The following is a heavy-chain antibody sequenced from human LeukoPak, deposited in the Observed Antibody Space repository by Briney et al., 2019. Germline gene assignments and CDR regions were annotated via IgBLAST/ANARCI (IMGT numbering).Heavy chain of an antibody. J-gene: IGHJ3*02. V-gene: IGHV5-51*01. CDR3: ARHKTRWLQLDAFDI. CDR1: GYCFTSYW. Sequence: GESLKICCKGSGYCFTSYWIGWVRQMRGKVLEWMGIIYPGDSDTRYSPSFQGQVTISADKSISTAYLQWSSLKASDTAMYYCARHKTRWLQLDAFDIWGQGTMVTVSS. D-gene: IGHD5-24*01. CDR2: IYPGDSDT.